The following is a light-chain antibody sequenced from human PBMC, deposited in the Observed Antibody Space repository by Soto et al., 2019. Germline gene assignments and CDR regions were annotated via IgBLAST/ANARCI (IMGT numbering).Light chain of an antibody. CDR2: AAS. CDR3: QQCHGIPYT. V-gene: IGKV1-39*01. Sequence: DIQMTQSPSSLSASVEDRVTITCRASQTISTYLNWYQQEPGKAPKLLIYAASSLQSGVPSRFSGSGSGTDFTLTISSLQPEDFAAYYCQQCHGIPYTFGQGTKLEIK. CDR1: QTISTY. J-gene: IGKJ2*01.